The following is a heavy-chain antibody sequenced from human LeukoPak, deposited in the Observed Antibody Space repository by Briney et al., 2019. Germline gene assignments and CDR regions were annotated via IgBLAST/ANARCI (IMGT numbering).Heavy chain of an antibody. Sequence: GGSLRLSCAASGFTFSNYAMRWVRQAPGKGLEWVSGISGSGDSTYYADSVKGRFTISRDNSKNTLYLQMNSLRAEDTAVYYCAKGHYYGSGSYWVWGQGTLVTVSS. CDR2: ISGSGDST. D-gene: IGHD3-10*01. CDR1: GFTFSNYA. CDR3: AKGHYYGSGSYWV. J-gene: IGHJ4*02. V-gene: IGHV3-23*01.